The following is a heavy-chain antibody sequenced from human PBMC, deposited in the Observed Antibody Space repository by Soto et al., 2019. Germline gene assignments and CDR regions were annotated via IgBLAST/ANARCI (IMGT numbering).Heavy chain of an antibody. Sequence: ASLQVSWKSSGYTFSNYGITWVRQAPGQPLEWLGWISLYSDGTNYAQKFQGRVSMTTDTSTTTAYMELRSLRSDDTAVYYCARVVPGAEAWFGPWGQGTMVKSPQ. J-gene: IGHJ5*02. CDR3: ARVVPGAEAWFGP. D-gene: IGHD2-2*01. CDR2: ISLYSDGT. CDR1: GYTFSNYG. V-gene: IGHV1-18*01.